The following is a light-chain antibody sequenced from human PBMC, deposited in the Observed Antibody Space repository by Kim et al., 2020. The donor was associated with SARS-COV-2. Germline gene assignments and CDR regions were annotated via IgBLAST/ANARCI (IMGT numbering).Light chain of an antibody. Sequence: DIQMTQSPSSLSASVGDRVTITCRASQNIVSQLNWYQQKPGKAPKVVIYYASSLESGVPSRFSGSGSGTDFTLTISCLQSEDFATYYCQQYYSYPLYSFGQGTKLEI. CDR2: YAS. CDR1: QNIVSQ. CDR3: QQYYSYPLYS. J-gene: IGKJ2*03. V-gene: IGKV1-39*01.